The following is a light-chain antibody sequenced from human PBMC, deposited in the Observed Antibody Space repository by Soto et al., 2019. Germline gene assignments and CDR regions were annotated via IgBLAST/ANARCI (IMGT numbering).Light chain of an antibody. CDR1: QSISTS. CDR3: LQSYTVPRT. J-gene: IGKJ2*01. Sequence: DIQMTQSPSSLSASVGDRVTITCRASQSISTSLCWFQQKPGRAPKLLISDASTLQSGVPSRFSGSGFGTDFSLTNSSVQPEDFAAYYCLQSYTVPRTFGQGTNLDIK. V-gene: IGKV1-39*01. CDR2: DAS.